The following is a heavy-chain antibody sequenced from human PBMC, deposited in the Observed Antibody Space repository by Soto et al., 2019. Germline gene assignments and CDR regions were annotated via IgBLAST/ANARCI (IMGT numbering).Heavy chain of an antibody. CDR3: AHRRYDFWSGYSDNDFDY. CDR1: GFSLSTSGVG. CDR2: IYWDDDK. D-gene: IGHD3-3*01. Sequence: QITLKESGPPLVKPTQTLTLTCTFSGFSLSTSGVGVGWIRQPPGKALEWLALIYWDDDKRYSPSLKSRLTITKDTSKTKVVLTMTNMDTVDTATYYCAHRRYDFWSGYSDNDFDYWGQGTLVTVSS. V-gene: IGHV2-5*02. J-gene: IGHJ4*02.